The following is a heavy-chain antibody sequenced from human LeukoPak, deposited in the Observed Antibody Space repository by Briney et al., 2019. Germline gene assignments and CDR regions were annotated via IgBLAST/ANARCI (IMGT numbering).Heavy chain of an antibody. Sequence: GGSLRLSCAASGFTFSTYTMNWVRQAPGKGLEWVSSISGSSSYIYYADSVKGRFTISRDNAKNSLYLQMDSLRAEDTAVYYCARDILAEYGMDVWGQGTTVTVSS. V-gene: IGHV3-21*01. CDR2: ISGSSSYI. D-gene: IGHD3-9*01. J-gene: IGHJ6*02. CDR1: GFTFSTYT. CDR3: ARDILAEYGMDV.